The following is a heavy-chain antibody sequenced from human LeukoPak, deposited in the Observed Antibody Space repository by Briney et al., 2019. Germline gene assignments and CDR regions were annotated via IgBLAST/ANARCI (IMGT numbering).Heavy chain of an antibody. CDR3: ARVPDGSGSYYTGETFDI. CDR1: GGSISSGGYY. J-gene: IGHJ3*02. V-gene: IGHV4-31*03. CDR2: IYYSGST. D-gene: IGHD3-10*01. Sequence: SQTLSLTCTVSGGSISSGGYYWSWIRQHPGKGLEWIGYIYYSGSTYYNPSLKSRVTISVDTSKNQFSLKLSSVTAADTAVYYCARVPDGSGSYYTGETFDIWGQGTMVTVSS.